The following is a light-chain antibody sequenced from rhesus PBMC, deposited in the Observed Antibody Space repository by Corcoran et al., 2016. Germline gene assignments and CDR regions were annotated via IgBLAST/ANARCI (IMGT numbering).Light chain of an antibody. CDR1: QGISTW. CDR2: AAS. Sequence: DIQMTQSPSSLSASVGDRVTITCQASQGISTWLAWYQQKPGKAPKLLMYAASNLQSWVPSRFSGSGSGTDFTRTISSLQPEDFATYYCHQHNSYPYSFGQGTKVEIK. V-gene: IGKV1-33*02. J-gene: IGKJ2*01. CDR3: HQHNSYPYS.